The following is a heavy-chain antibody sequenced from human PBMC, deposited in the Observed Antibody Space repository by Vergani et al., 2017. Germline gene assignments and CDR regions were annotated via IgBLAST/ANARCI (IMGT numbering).Heavy chain of an antibody. D-gene: IGHD4-17*01. CDR3: ARTYGDYYYYYYGMDV. J-gene: IGHJ6*02. Sequence: EVQLVESGGGLVKPGGSLRLSCAASGFTFSSYSMNWVRQAPGKGLEWVSSISSSSSYIYYADSVKGRFTISRDNAKNSLYLQMNSLRAEDTAVYYCARTYGDYYYYYYGMDVWGQGTTVTVSS. CDR2: ISSSSSYI. CDR1: GFTFSSYS. V-gene: IGHV3-21*01.